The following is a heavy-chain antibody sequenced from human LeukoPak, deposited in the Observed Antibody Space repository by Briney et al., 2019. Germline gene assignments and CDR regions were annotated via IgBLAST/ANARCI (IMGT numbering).Heavy chain of an antibody. CDR2: IYDSGIT. J-gene: IGHJ3*02. V-gene: IGHV4-59*08. D-gene: IGHD3-22*01. CDR1: GGPISSDY. CDR3: ARQGSGDYYDSSGPISADAFDI. Sequence: PSETLSLTCTVSGGPISSDYWSWIRQPPGRGLEWIGYIYDSGITNYRPSLKSRVTISVDTSKNQSSLKLSSVTAADTAVYYCARQGSGDYYDSSGPISADAFDIWGQGTMVTVSS.